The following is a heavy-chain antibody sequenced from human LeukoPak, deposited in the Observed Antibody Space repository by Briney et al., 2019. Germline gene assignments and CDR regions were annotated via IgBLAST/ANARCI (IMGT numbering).Heavy chain of an antibody. CDR2: IIPVFGTE. J-gene: IGHJ6*02. V-gene: IGHV1-69*13. CDR1: GYTFTSYG. CDR3: ARPEEQRHYYYAVAV. Sequence: SVKVSCKASGYTFTSYGISWVRQAPGQGLEWVGAIIPVFGTENYAQRFQDRVAITADASTGTVYMELTSLTPEDTAIYYCARPEEQRHYYYAVAVWGQGTTVIVSS. D-gene: IGHD1/OR15-1a*01.